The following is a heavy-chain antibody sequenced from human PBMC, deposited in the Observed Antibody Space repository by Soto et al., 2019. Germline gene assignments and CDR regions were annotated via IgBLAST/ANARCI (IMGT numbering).Heavy chain of an antibody. J-gene: IGHJ6*02. Sequence: GGSLRLSCAASGFTFSSYAMSWVRQAPGKGLEWVSAISGSGGSTYYADSVKGRFTISRDNSKNTLYLQMNSLRAEDTAVYYCCTDYDFWSGYYQNGMDVWGQGTTVTVSS. CDR1: GFTFSSYA. D-gene: IGHD3-3*01. CDR2: ISGSGGST. V-gene: IGHV3-23*01. CDR3: CTDYDFWSGYYQNGMDV.